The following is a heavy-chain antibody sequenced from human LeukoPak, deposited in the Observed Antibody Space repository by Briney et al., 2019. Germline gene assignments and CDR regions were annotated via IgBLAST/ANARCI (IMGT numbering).Heavy chain of an antibody. CDR2: ISSTSTYI. D-gene: IGHD2-21*01. CDR3: ATTGLLGDIP. CDR1: GFAFRRYS. Sequence: GGSLRLSCAASGFAFRRYSMNWVRQAPGKGLEWVSTISSTSTYIYYADSVEGRFTISRDNAGNSLYLQMNSLGAEDTAVYYCATTGLLGDIPWGQGTLVTVSS. V-gene: IGHV3-21*06. J-gene: IGHJ5*02.